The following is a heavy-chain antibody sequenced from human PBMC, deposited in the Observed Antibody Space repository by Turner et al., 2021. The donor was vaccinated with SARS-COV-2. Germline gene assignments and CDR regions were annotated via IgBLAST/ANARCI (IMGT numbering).Heavy chain of an antibody. CDR1: GGSLSSGAYY. CDR2: VYYSGTT. CDR3: ARSGSYGEAGDY. V-gene: IGHV4-31*03. Sequence: QGRLQESGPGLLKPSQALSLTCTVSGGSLSSGAYYWSWIRQQPGKGLEWIGYVYYSGTTYYNPSLESRVTISLDTSKTQFSLTLSSVTAADTAGYYCARSGSYGEAGDYWGQGTLVTVSS. D-gene: IGHD3-10*01. J-gene: IGHJ4*02.